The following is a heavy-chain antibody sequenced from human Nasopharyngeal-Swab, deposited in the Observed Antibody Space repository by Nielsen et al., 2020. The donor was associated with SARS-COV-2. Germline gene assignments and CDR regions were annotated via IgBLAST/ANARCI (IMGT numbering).Heavy chain of an antibody. D-gene: IGHD3-22*01. V-gene: IGHV1-18*01. CDR2: ISAYNGNT. CDR1: GYTFTSYG. J-gene: IGHJ4*02. CDR3: ARVGESDYYDSSGYYRY. Sequence: ASVKVSCKASGYTFTSYGISWVRQAPGQGLEWMGWISAYNGNTNYAQKFQGRVTMTTDTSTSTAYMELRSLRSDDTAVYYCARVGESDYYDSSGYYRYWGQGTLVTVSS.